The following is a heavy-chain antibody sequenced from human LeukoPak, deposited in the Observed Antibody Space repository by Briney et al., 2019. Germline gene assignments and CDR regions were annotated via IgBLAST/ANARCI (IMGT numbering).Heavy chain of an antibody. D-gene: IGHD3-22*01. CDR3: ARDRVLDYYDSSGYDY. Sequence: PGGSLRLSCGASGFTFSSYSMNWVRQAPGKGLEWVSSISSSSSYIYYADSVKGRFTISRDNAKNSLYLQMNSLRAEDTAVYYCARDRVLDYYDSSGYDYWGQGTLVTVSS. CDR2: ISSSSSYI. CDR1: GFTFSSYS. J-gene: IGHJ4*02. V-gene: IGHV3-21*01.